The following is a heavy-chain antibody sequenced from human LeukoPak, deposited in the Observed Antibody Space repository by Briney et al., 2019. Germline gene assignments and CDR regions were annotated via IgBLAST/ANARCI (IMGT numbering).Heavy chain of an antibody. CDR3: VRVSTTARYFDF. V-gene: IGHV3-72*01. CDR2: SRNKPKSYST. D-gene: IGHD2-21*02. Sequence: GGSLRLSCAASGFTFSSHAMSWVRQAPGKGLEWVGRSRNKPKSYSTDCAASVRGRFTLSRDDSKNSVYLQMNCLASDDTAVYYCVRVSTTARYFDFWGQGTLVTVSS. J-gene: IGHJ4*02. CDR1: GFTFSSHA.